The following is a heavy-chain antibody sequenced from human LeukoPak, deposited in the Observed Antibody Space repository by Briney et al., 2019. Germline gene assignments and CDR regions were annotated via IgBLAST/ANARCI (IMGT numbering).Heavy chain of an antibody. Sequence: GALKLSFAASWINFSNYAKSLGRQAPGEGLEVVSTITASGDLTYYADSVKGRFTISRDNSKNTLYLQMNCLRAEDTAMYHCAKEGRGSPVGYYWGQGTPVTVSS. J-gene: IGHJ4*02. CDR1: WINFSNYA. V-gene: IGHV3-23*01. CDR3: AKEGRGSPVGYY. D-gene: IGHD2-15*01. CDR2: ITASGDLT.